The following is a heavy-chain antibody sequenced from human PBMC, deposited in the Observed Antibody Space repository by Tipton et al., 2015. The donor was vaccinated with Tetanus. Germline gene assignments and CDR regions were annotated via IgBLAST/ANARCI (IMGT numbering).Heavy chain of an antibody. CDR2: ISSTSRYI. D-gene: IGHD6-25*01. CDR3: VSGSALDY. J-gene: IGHJ4*02. Sequence: SLRLSCGVSGFSFSNYKMNWVRQGPGRGLEWVSSISSTSRYINYADSVKGRFTISWNNANNSLFLEMNSLRADDTAVYYCVSGSALDYWGQGTLITVSS. CDR1: GFSFSNYK. V-gene: IGHV3-21*01.